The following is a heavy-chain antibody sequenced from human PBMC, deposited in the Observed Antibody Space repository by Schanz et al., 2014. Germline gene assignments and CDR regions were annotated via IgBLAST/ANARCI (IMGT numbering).Heavy chain of an antibody. CDR3: ARDGNQPLDA. V-gene: IGHV1-18*01. Sequence: QVQLVQSGAEVKKPGSSVNVSCEASGGTLGRYTISWLRQAPGQGLEWMGWISGYNGKTIYLDNLEDRISMTTDTATSTAYMELRNLRSADTAVYYCARDGNQPLDAWGQGTLVTVSS. CDR1: GGTLGRYT. CDR2: ISGYNGKT. J-gene: IGHJ5*02. D-gene: IGHD2-2*01.